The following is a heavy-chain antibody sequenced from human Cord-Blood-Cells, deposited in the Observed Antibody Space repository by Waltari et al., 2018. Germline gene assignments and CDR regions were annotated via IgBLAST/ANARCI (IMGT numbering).Heavy chain of an antibody. CDR1: GYTFTGYY. CDR2: INTSSGGP. CDR3: ARVAYGSGSYAFDI. J-gene: IGHJ3*02. V-gene: IGHV1-2*02. Sequence: QVQLVQSGAEVKKPGASVKVSCKASGYTFTGYYMHWVRQAPGQGLEWMGWINTSSGGPNFVQKFQGRCTMTRDTSISTAYMELSRLRSDDTAVYYCARVAYGSGSYAFDIWGQGTMVTVSS. D-gene: IGHD3-10*01.